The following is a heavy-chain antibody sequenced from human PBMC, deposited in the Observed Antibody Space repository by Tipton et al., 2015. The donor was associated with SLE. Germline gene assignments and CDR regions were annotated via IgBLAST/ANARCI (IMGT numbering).Heavy chain of an antibody. Sequence: SLRLSCAASGFTFSSYEMNWVRQAPGKGLEWVSYISSSGSTIYYADSVKGRFTISRDNAKNSLYLQMNSLRAEDTAVYYCARDITGYSYGWYAIDRWGQGTLVTVSS. J-gene: IGHJ5*02. V-gene: IGHV3-48*03. CDR2: ISSSGSTI. CDR3: ARDITGYSYGWYAIDR. D-gene: IGHD6-19*01. CDR1: GFTFSSYE.